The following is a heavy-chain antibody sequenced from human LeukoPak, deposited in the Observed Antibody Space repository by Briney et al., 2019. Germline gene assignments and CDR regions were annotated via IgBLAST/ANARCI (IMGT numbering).Heavy chain of an antibody. CDR1: GGSISSYY. V-gene: IGHV4-59*08. Sequence: TSETLSLTCTVSGGSISSYYWSWIRQPPGKGLEWIGYIYYSGSTNYNPSLKSRVTISVDTSKNQFSLKLSSVTAADTAVYYCASIRGGGFGELSDWFDPWGQGTLVTVSS. CDR2: IYYSGST. J-gene: IGHJ5*02. D-gene: IGHD3-10*01. CDR3: ASIRGGGFGELSDWFDP.